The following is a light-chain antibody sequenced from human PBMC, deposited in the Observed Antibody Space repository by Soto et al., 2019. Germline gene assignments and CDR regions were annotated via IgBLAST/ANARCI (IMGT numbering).Light chain of an antibody. CDR1: SSDVGGYNY. Sequence: QSALTQPPSASGSPGQSVTISCTGSSSDVGGYNYVSWYQRHPGKAPKLMIYEVSKRPSGVPDRLSGSKSGNTASLPVSGLQAEDEADSYRCSYGGSNTVVFGGGSELTVL. CDR3: CSYGGSNTVV. J-gene: IGLJ2*01. CDR2: EVS. V-gene: IGLV2-8*01.